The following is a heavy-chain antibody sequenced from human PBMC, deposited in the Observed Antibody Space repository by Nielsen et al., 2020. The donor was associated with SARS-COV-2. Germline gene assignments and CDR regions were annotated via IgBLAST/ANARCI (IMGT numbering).Heavy chain of an antibody. V-gene: IGHV4-39*07. D-gene: IGHD5-24*01. CDR3: ARFDLDGYRDY. Sequence: SETLSLTCTVSGGSISSSSYYWGWIRQPPGKGLEWIGSIYYSGSTYYNPSLKSRVTISVDTSKNQFSLKLSSVTAADTAVYYCARFDLDGYRDYWGQGTLVTVSS. CDR2: IYYSGST. CDR1: GGSISSSSYY. J-gene: IGHJ4*02.